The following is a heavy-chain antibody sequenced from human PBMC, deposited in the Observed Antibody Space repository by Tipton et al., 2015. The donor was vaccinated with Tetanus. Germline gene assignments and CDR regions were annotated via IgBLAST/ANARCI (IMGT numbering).Heavy chain of an antibody. CDR1: GFRFSGYY. CDR3: AGTRDCGGNQDAFDI. J-gene: IGHJ3*02. D-gene: IGHD2-21*02. CDR2: DSSSGTNT. V-gene: IGHV3-11*01. Sequence: SLRLSCVGSGFRFSGYYMTWIRQSPGKGLEWVSYDSSSGTNTQYGESVKGRFTVSRDNAKKSLFLQMSSLRADDTAVYYCAGTRDCGGNQDAFDICGQGTLVNVSS.